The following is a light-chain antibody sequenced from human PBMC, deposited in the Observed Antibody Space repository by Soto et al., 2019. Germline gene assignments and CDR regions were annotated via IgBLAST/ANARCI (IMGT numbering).Light chain of an antibody. CDR2: ETS. CDR3: QQYGNSPT. CDR1: QSVTAGY. Sequence: DIVMSQSPLSLSVTPGEPASISCRSSQSVTAGYFAWYQQKPGQPPRLLIYETSSRTTGVPDRFSGSGSGTDFTLTISRLEPEDFAMYYCQQYGNSPTFGQGTKVDI. V-gene: IGKV3-20*01. J-gene: IGKJ1*01.